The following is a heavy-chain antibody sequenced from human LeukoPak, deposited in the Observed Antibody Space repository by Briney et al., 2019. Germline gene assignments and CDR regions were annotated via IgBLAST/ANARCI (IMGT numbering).Heavy chain of an antibody. V-gene: IGHV3-21*01. CDR1: GFTFSSYS. CDR2: ISSSSGNI. CDR3: SRGGSSSGDGLDY. J-gene: IGHJ4*02. Sequence: PGGSLRLSCAASGFTFSSYSMNWVRQAPGKGLEWVSSISSSSGNIYYADSVKGRFTISRDNAKNPLYLQMNSLRAEDTAVYYCSRGGSSSGDGLDYWGQGTLVTVSS. D-gene: IGHD6-6*01.